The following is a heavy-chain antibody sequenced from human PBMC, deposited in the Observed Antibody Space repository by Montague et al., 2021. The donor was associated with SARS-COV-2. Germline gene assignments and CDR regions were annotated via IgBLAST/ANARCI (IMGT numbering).Heavy chain of an antibody. V-gene: IGHV4-31*03. CDR1: GGSISSDEYY. CDR2: IYYNGGS. J-gene: IGHJ3*02. CDR3: VREKAGGLRNVFDI. Sequence: TLSLTCTVSGGSISSDEYYWSWIRQHPGKGLEWIGYIYYNGGSYYNPSLKSRVTISLDTSKNQFSLNLTSVTAADTAVFFCVREKAGGLRNVFDIWGQGTTVTVSS.